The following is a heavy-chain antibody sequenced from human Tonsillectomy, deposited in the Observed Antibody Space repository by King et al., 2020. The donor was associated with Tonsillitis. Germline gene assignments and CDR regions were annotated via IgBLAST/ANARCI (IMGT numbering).Heavy chain of an antibody. CDR3: AKKRRMAAVCEVYYYDCCMDV. J-gene: IGHJ6*01. V-gene: IGHV3-23*04. D-gene: IGHD5-24*01. Sequence: DVQLVESGGGLVQPGGSLRLSCAASGFTFSSYAMSWVRQAPGKGLEWVSAISGSGGSTYYADSVKGRFTIARDNSKNTLYLPMNSLRAEGTAVYYCAKKRRMAAVCEVYYYDCCMDVGGRGTTVTLSS. CDR2: ISGSGGST. CDR1: GFTFSSYA.